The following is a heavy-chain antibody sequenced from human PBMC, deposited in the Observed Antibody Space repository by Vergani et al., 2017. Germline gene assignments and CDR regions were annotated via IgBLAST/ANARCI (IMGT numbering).Heavy chain of an antibody. CDR3: ARDRVDIVATTTYYYYYYGIDV. D-gene: IGHD5-12*01. V-gene: IGHV3-53*04. Sequence: EVQLVESGGGLVQPGGSLRLSCAASGFNVSSNYMSCVRQAPGKGLEWVSVIYSGGSTYYADSVKGRFTISRHNSKNTLYLQMNSLRAEDTAVYYCARDRVDIVATTTYYYYYYGIDVWGQGTTVTVSS. CDR1: GFNVSSNY. J-gene: IGHJ6*02. CDR2: IYSGGST.